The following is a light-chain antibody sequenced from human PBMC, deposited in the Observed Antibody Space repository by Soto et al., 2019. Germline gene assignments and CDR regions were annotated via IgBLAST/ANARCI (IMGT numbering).Light chain of an antibody. J-gene: IGKJ1*01. CDR1: QSVSSSY. Sequence: EIVLTQSPGTLSLSPGERATLSCRASQSVSSSYLAWYQQKPGQAPRLLIYYTSTRATGFPARFSGGGSGTEFTLTINSLQSEDFAVYYCQQYNNWWTFGQGTKVDIK. CDR2: YTS. V-gene: IGKV3-15*01. CDR3: QQYNNWWT.